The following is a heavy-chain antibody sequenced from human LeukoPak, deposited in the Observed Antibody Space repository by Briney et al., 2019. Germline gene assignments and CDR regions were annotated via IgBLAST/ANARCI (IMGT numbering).Heavy chain of an antibody. CDR3: ARDPDSTYYDFWSGSPPGY. V-gene: IGHV1-2*02. CDR1: GYTSTGYY. J-gene: IGHJ4*02. D-gene: IGHD3-3*01. Sequence: ASVKVSCKASGYTSTGYYMHWVRQAPGQGLEWMGWINPNSGGTNYAQKFQGRVTMTRDTSISTAYMELSRLRSDDTAVYYCARDPDSTYYDFWSGSPPGYWGQGTLVTVSS. CDR2: INPNSGGT.